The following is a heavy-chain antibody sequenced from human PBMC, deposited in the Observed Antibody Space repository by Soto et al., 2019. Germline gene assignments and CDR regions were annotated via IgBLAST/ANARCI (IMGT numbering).Heavy chain of an antibody. CDR3: ERGYCSDGSCYSGHGFDI. CDR2: LYYSGST. D-gene: IGHD2-15*01. V-gene: IGHV4-31*03. Sequence: SETLSLTCTVSGASINSGCFNWSWKRQGQGQPFEWIGFLYYSGSTYYYLSLRTRLTISVDTSKNQFSLTLSSVTAADTAVYYCERGYCSDGSCYSGHGFDIWGQGTMVTVS. CDR1: GASINSGCFN. J-gene: IGHJ3*02.